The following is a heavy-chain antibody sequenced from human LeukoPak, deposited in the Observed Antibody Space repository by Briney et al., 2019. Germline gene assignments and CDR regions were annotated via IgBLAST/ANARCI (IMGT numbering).Heavy chain of an antibody. D-gene: IGHD6-13*01. CDR2: INPSGGST. J-gene: IGHJ5*02. V-gene: IGHV1-46*01. CDR3: ARGPPKAAAGLNWFDP. CDR1: GYTFTSYY. Sequence: ASVKVSCKASGYTFTSYYMHWVRQAPGQGLEWMGIINPSGGSTSYAQKFQGRVTMTRDMSTSTVYMELSSLRSEDTAVYYCARGPPKAAAGLNWFDPWGQGTLVTVSS.